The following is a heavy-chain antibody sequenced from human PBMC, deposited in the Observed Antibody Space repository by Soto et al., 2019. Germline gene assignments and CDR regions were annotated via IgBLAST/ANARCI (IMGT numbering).Heavy chain of an antibody. J-gene: IGHJ1*01. D-gene: IGHD3-22*01. Sequence: RASVKVSCKASGYTFTIYSMHWVRQAPGQRLEWMGWINAGNGNTKYSQKFQGRVTITRDTSASTAYMELSSLRSEGTAVYYCASVAPYYYDSSGYYLRHSSEYFQHWGQGTLVSVSS. V-gene: IGHV1-3*01. CDR1: GYTFTIYS. CDR2: INAGNGNT. CDR3: ASVAPYYYDSSGYYLRHSSEYFQH.